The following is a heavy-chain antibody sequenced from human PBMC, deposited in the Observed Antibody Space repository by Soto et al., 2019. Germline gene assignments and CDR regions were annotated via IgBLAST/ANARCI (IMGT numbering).Heavy chain of an antibody. CDR1: GFRFKSFV. CDR2: TSYDGNNK. V-gene: IGHV3-30*19. CDR3: ARWGTTGGFDL. D-gene: IGHD3-16*01. J-gene: IGHJ4*02. Sequence: QVQLVESGGGVVQPGTSLRLSCAASGFRFKSFVMHWVRQAPGKGLEWVAFTSYDGNNKDYGDSVKGRFTVSGDNSHNTLHLQMDFLRPEDTALYYCARWGTTGGFDLWGQGTLVSVSS.